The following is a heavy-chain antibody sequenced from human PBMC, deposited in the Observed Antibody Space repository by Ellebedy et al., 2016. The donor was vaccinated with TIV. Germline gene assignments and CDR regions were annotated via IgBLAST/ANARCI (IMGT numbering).Heavy chain of an antibody. CDR2: IYYGGST. V-gene: IGHV4-59*01. D-gene: IGHD1-26*01. J-gene: IGHJ4*02. CDR3: AEDWNSGSYRFDY. Sequence: SETLSLTCTVSGGSISSYHWSWIRQPPGKGLEWIGYIYYGGSTTYNPSLKSRLTMSLDTSKNQFSLKLTSVTAADTAVYYCAEDWNSGSYRFDYWGQGAVVTVSS. CDR1: GGSISSYH.